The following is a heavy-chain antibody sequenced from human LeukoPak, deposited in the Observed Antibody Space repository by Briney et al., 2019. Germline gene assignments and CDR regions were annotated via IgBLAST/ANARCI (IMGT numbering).Heavy chain of an antibody. V-gene: IGHV5-51*01. D-gene: IGHD2-2*02. CDR1: GDSFTSYW. J-gene: IGHJ6*02. CDR3: ARQGGCSSTGCYTDYYYYGMDV. CDR2: IYPGDSDT. Sequence: GESLKISCKGSGDSFTSYWIGCVRPMPGKGLEWMGIIYPGDSDTRYSPSFQGQVTISADKSISTAYLQWSSLKASDTAMYYCARQGGCSSTGCYTDYYYYGMDVWGQGTTVTVSS.